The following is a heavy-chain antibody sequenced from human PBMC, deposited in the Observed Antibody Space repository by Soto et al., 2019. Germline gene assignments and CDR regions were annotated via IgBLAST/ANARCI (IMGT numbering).Heavy chain of an antibody. CDR1: GDSFNDYY. Sequence: GASVKVSCKSSGDSFNDYYLHWVRQAPGQGLEWMGWINPNSGVTKYAQKFQGWVTMTRDTSIRTVYMELSRLRSDDTAVYYCARESGGATATLDYYYFYMDVWCKGATVTVSS. J-gene: IGHJ6*03. CDR2: INPNSGVT. D-gene: IGHD5-12*01. CDR3: ARESGGATATLDYYYFYMDV. V-gene: IGHV1-2*04.